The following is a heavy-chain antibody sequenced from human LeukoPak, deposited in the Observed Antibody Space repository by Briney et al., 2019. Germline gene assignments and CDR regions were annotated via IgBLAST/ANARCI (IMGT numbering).Heavy chain of an antibody. CDR2: IKQDGSEK. CDR1: GFTFSSYW. Sequence: GGSLRLSCAASGFTFSSYWMSWVRQAPGKGLEWVANIKQDGSEKYYVDSVKGRFTISRDNAKNSLYLQMNSLRAEDTAVYYCARGVLLRYFDWPELYFDYWGQGTQVTVSS. J-gene: IGHJ4*02. V-gene: IGHV3-7*01. CDR3: ARGVLLRYFDWPELYFDY. D-gene: IGHD3-9*01.